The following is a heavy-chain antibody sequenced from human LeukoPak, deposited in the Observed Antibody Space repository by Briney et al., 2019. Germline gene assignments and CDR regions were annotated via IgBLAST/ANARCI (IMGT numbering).Heavy chain of an antibody. Sequence: SETLSLTCTVSGGSISSSSYYWGWIRQPPGKGLEWIGSIYYSGSTYYNPSLKSRVTISVDTSKNQFSLKLSSVTAADTAVYYCAREETIFGVADIYYYYYMDVWGKGTTVTVSS. D-gene: IGHD3-3*01. CDR2: IYYSGST. CDR3: AREETIFGVADIYYYYYMDV. V-gene: IGHV4-39*02. CDR1: GGSISSSSYY. J-gene: IGHJ6*03.